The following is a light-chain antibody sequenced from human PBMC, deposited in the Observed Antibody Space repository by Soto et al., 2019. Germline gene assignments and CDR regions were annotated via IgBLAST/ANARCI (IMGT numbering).Light chain of an antibody. J-gene: IGLJ1*01. CDR2: GDN. V-gene: IGLV1-40*01. Sequence: QSVLTQPPSVSGAPGQRVAISCTGSSSNIGAEYDVHWYQQLPGTAPKRLIYGDNNRPSGVPDRFSGSKSGTSASLAITGLHPEDEAAYYCHSYDSSITTFVFGTGTKVTVL. CDR3: HSYDSSITTFV. CDR1: SSNIGAEYD.